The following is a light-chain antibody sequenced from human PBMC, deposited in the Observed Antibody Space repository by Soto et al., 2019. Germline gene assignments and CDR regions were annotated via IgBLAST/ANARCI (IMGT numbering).Light chain of an antibody. CDR1: SRDVGGSNY. CDR3: SSYPSSNTLEV. Sequence: QSALIQPASVSGSPGQSITISCTGTSRDVGGSNYVSWYQHHPHRAPKLLIYEVSYRPSGVSSRFSGSKSGNTASLTISGLQAEDDADYYHSSYPSSNTLEVFGVGTKLPV. J-gene: IGLJ1*01. CDR2: EVS. V-gene: IGLV2-14*01.